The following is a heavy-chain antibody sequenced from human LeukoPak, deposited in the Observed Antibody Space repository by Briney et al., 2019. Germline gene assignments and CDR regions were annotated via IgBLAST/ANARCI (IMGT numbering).Heavy chain of an antibody. J-gene: IGHJ4*02. Sequence: ASVKVSCKASGYTFTSYDINWVRQATGQGLEWMGWMNPNSGNTGYAQKLQGRVTMTRNTSISTAYMELSSLRSEDTAVYYCASAVAGHFDYWGQGTLVTVSS. CDR2: MNPNSGNT. CDR3: ASAVAGHFDY. D-gene: IGHD6-19*01. CDR1: GYTFTSYD. V-gene: IGHV1-8*01.